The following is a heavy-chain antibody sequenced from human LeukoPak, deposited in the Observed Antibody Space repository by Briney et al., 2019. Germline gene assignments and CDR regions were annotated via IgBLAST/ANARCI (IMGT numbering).Heavy chain of an antibody. J-gene: IGHJ5*02. CDR1: GGSISSHY. Sequence: SETLSLTCTVSGGSISSHYWSWIRQPPGKGLEWIGYIYYSGSTNYNPSLKSRVTISVDTSKNQFSLKLSSVTAADTAVYYCARWQLGWFEPWGQGTLVTVSS. CDR2: IYYSGST. V-gene: IGHV4-59*11. CDR3: ARWQLGWFEP. D-gene: IGHD1-26*01.